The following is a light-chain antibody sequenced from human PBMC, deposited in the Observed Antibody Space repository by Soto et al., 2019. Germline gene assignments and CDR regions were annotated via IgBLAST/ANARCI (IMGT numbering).Light chain of an antibody. V-gene: IGLV3-21*04. J-gene: IGLJ2*01. CDR1: NIGSKS. CDR3: QVWDSSSDHPAV. Sequence: SYELTQPPSVSVAPGKTARITCGGNNIGSKSVHWYQQKPGQAPVLVIYYDSDRPSGIPERFSGSNSGNTATLTIIRVEAGDEADYYCQVWDSSSDHPAVFGGGTKLTVL. CDR2: YDS.